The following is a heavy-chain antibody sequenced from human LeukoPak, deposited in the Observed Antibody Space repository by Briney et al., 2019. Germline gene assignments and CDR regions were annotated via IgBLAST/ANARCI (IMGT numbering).Heavy chain of an antibody. J-gene: IGHJ4*02. CDR2: IKQDGSEK. D-gene: IGHD5-12*01. Sequence: TGGSLRLSCAASGFAFSIYWMHWVRQAPGKGLEWVANIKQDGSEKYYVDSVKGRFTISRDNAKNSLYLQMNSLRAEDTAVFYCARDGTYTDYDPDFDIWGQGTLVTVSS. CDR3: ARDGTYTDYDPDFDI. CDR1: GFAFSIYW. V-gene: IGHV3-7*04.